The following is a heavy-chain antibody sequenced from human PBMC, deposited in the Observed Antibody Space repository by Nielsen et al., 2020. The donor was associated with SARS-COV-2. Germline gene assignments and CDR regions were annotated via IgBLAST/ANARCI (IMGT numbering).Heavy chain of an antibody. D-gene: IGHD3-16*01. Sequence: ASVKVSCKASGYTFTSYGISWVRQAPGQGLEWMGWISAYNGNTNYAQKFQGRVTMTRDTSISTAYMELSRLRSDDTAVYYCARDLEWDDYVWGTLWGQGTLVTVSS. J-gene: IGHJ4*02. V-gene: IGHV1-18*01. CDR3: ARDLEWDDYVWGTL. CDR1: GYTFTSYG. CDR2: ISAYNGNT.